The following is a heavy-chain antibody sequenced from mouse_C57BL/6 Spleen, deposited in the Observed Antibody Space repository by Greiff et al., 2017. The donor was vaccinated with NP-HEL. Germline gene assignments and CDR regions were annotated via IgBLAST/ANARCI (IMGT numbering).Heavy chain of an antibody. Sequence: EVKLQESGPGLVKPSQSLSLTCSVTGYSITSGYYWNWIRQFPGNKLEWMGYISYDGSNNYNPSLKNRISITRDTSKNQFFLKLNSVTTEDTATYYCARDSNWDYFDYWGQGTTLTVSS. V-gene: IGHV3-6*01. CDR3: ARDSNWDYFDY. CDR2: ISYDGSN. J-gene: IGHJ2*01. CDR1: GYSITSGYY. D-gene: IGHD4-1*01.